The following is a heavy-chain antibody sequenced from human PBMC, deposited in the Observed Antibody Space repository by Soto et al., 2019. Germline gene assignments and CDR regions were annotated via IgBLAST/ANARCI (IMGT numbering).Heavy chain of an antibody. CDR1: GYTLTELS. V-gene: IGHV1-24*01. CDR2: FDPEDGET. J-gene: IGHJ4*02. Sequence: ASVKVSCKVSGYTLTELSMHWVRQAPGKGLEWMGGFDPEDGETIYAQKFQGRVTMTEDTSTDTAYMELSSLRSEDTAVYYCATGSSGWPAGAFDYWGQGTLVTVSS. D-gene: IGHD6-19*01. CDR3: ATGSSGWPAGAFDY.